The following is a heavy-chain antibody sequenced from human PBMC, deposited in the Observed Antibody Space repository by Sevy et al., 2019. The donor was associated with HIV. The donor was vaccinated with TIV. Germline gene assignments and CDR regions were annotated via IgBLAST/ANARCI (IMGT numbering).Heavy chain of an antibody. V-gene: IGHV3-7*01. CDR1: GFTFSDYY. Sequence: GGSLRLYCAASGFTFSDYYMTWVRQAPGKGLEWVASINRDGSEKFHVDSVKGRFTISRDNMKKSLFLQMNSLRVEDTAVYYCLRGGGGYWGQEILVTVSS. D-gene: IGHD2-15*01. CDR2: INRDGSEK. J-gene: IGHJ4*02. CDR3: LRGGGGY.